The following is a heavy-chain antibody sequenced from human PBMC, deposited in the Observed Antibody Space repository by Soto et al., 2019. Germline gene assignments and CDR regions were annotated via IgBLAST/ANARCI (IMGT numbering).Heavy chain of an antibody. J-gene: IGHJ6*03. Sequence: LETLSLTCTVSGGSISSSSYYWGWIRQPPGKGLEWIGSIYYSGSTYYNPSLKSRVTISVDTSKNQFSLKLGSVTAADTAVYYCARRAGSGYYYYYMDVWGKGTTVTVSS. CDR1: GGSISSSSYY. V-gene: IGHV4-39*01. CDR2: IYYSGST. CDR3: ARRAGSGYYYYYMDV. D-gene: IGHD3-10*01.